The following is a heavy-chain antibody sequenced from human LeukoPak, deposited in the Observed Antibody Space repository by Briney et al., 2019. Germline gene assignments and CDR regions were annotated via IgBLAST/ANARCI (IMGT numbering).Heavy chain of an antibody. CDR1: GFTFSRNA. Sequence: GRSLRLSCVVSGFTFSRNAMHWVRQAPGKGLEWVAFISYDGNNQYYVESVKGRFTISRDNSKNTLYLQMNSLRAEDTAVYYCAKDHGITMIVVVIAEAFDYWGQGTLVTVSS. CDR3: AKDHGITMIVVVIAEAFDY. CDR2: ISYDGNNQ. D-gene: IGHD3-22*01. V-gene: IGHV3-30-3*01. J-gene: IGHJ4*02.